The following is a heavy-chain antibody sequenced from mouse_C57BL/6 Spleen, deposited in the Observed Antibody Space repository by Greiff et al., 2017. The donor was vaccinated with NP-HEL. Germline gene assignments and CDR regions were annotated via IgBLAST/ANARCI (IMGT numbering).Heavy chain of an antibody. J-gene: IGHJ4*01. D-gene: IGHD3-3*01. V-gene: IGHV5-6*01. CDR3: ARRGTARENAMDY. CDR2: ISSGGSYT. Sequence: EVQVVESGGDLVKPGGSLKLSCAASGFTFSSYGMSWVRQTPDKRLEWVATISSGGSYTYYPDSVKGRFTISRDNAKNTLYLQMSSLKSEDTAMYYCARRGTARENAMDYWGQGTSVTVSS. CDR1: GFTFSSYG.